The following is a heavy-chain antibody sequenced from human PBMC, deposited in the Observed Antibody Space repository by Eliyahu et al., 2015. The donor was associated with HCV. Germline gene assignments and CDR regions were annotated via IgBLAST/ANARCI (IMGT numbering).Heavy chain of an antibody. J-gene: IGHJ5*02. V-gene: IGHV4-59*01. CDR2: IHYSGST. D-gene: IGHD6-19*01. Sequence: QVQLQESGPGLVKPSETLSLTCTVSXGSXTTYYWSWIRQPPGKGLQWIGYIHYSGSTNYNPSLKXRVTISVDTSKNQFSLNLTSVTAADTAVYYCASGGGGIAVAGTGGWFDPWGQGTLVTVSS. CDR1: XGSXTTYY. CDR3: ASGGGGIAVAGTGGWFDP.